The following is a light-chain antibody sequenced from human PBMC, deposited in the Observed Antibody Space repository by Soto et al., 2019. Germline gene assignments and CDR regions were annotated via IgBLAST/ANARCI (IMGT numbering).Light chain of an antibody. J-gene: IGKJ3*01. CDR1: QSISRN. Sequence: EVVMTQSPATLSVSPGERATRSCRASQSISRNLAWYQQKPGQAPRLLIYGASTRATGIPARFSGSGSGTAFTLTISSLQSEDFAVYYCQQYDNWPFTVGPGTKVDIK. CDR2: GAS. V-gene: IGKV3-15*01. CDR3: QQYDNWPFT.